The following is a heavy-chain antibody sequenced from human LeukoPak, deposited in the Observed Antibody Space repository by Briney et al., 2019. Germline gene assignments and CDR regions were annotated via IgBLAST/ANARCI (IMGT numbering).Heavy chain of an antibody. J-gene: IGHJ4*02. V-gene: IGHV4-59*01. Sequence: SSETLSLTCTVSGGSISSYYWSWIRQPPGKGLEWIGYIYYSGSTNYNPSLKSRVTISVDTSKNQFSLKLSSVTAADTAVYYCARSHIAPHGHFDYWGQGTLVTVSS. CDR1: GGSISSYY. CDR2: IYYSGST. CDR3: ARSHIAPHGHFDY. D-gene: IGHD5-12*01.